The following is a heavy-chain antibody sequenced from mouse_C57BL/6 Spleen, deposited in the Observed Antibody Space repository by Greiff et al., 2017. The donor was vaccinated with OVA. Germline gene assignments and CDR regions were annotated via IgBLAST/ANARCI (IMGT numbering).Heavy chain of an antibody. J-gene: IGHJ4*01. V-gene: IGHV5-17*01. CDR3: ARGGGNYVYAMDY. D-gene: IGHD2-1*01. CDR1: GFTFSDYG. CDR2: ISSGSSTI. Sequence: EVQVVESGGGLVKPGGSLKLSCAASGFTFSDYGMHWVRQAPEKGLEWVAYISSGSSTIYYADTVKGRFTISRDNAKNTLFLQMTSLRSEDTAMYYCARGGGNYVYAMDYWGQGTSVTVSS.